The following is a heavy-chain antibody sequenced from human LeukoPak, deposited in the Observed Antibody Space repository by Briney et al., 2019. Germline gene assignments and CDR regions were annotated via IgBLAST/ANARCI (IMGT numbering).Heavy chain of an antibody. V-gene: IGHV1-2*02. J-gene: IGHJ4*02. CDR2: VNPNSGDT. CDR3: AVQGEMGRGY. D-gene: IGHD3-10*01. CDR1: GYTFTGYY. Sequence: ASVKVSCKASGYTFTGYYLHWVRQAPGQGLEWMGCVNPNSGDTNYAQKLQGRVTMTTDTSTSTAYMELRSLRSDDTAVYYCAVQGEMGRGYWGQGTLVTVSS.